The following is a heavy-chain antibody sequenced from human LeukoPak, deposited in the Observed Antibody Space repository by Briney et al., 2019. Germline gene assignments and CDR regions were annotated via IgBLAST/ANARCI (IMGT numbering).Heavy chain of an antibody. CDR1: GGSISSGSYY. Sequence: SETLSLTCTVSGGSISSGSYYWGWIRQPPGKGLEWIGNIYYSGSTYYNPSLKSRVTISVDTSKNQFSLKLSSVTAADTAVYYCASEWAVDYYDSGSPTHWGQGTLVTVSS. CDR3: ASEWAVDYYDSGSPTH. V-gene: IGHV4-39*01. J-gene: IGHJ4*02. D-gene: IGHD3-10*01. CDR2: IYYSGST.